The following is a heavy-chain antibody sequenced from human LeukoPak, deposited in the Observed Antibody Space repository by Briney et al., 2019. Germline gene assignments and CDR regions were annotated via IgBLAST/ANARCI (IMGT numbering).Heavy chain of an antibody. CDR3: AKTRPLDSSSWSHGDY. CDR2: ISGSGDST. D-gene: IGHD6-13*01. V-gene: IGHV3-23*01. CDR1: GFTFSSYA. Sequence: GGSLRLSCAASGFTFSSYAMSWVRQAPGKGLEWVSAISGSGDSTYYGDSVKGRSTISRDNSKNTLYLQMNSLRAEDTAVYYCAKTRPLDSSSWSHGDYWGQGTLVTVSS. J-gene: IGHJ4*02.